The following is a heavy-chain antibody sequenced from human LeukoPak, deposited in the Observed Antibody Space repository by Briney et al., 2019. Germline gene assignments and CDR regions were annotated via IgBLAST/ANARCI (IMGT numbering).Heavy chain of an antibody. CDR1: GGTFSSYA. Sequence: SVKVSCKASGGTFSSYAISWVRQAPGQGLEWMGGIIPIFGTANYAQKFQGRVTITADESTSTAYMELSSLRSEDTAVYYCASHLFLRYYYYYMDVWGKGTTVTVSS. J-gene: IGHJ6*03. D-gene: IGHD3-22*01. V-gene: IGHV1-69*13. CDR2: IIPIFGTA. CDR3: ASHLFLRYYYYYMDV.